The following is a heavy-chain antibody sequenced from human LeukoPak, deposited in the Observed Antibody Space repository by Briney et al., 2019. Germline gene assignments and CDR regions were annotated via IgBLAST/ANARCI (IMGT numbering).Heavy chain of an antibody. CDR3: ARAPVSYDDFVYFDY. CDR1: GYTFTSYG. J-gene: IGHJ4*02. D-gene: IGHD3-16*01. CDR2: ISAYNGNT. Sequence: ASVKVSCKASGYTFTSYGISWVRQAPGQGLEWMGWISAYNGNTNYAQKLQGRVTMTTDTSTSTAYMELRSLRSDDTAVYYCARAPVSYDDFVYFDYWGQGTLVTVSS. V-gene: IGHV1-18*01.